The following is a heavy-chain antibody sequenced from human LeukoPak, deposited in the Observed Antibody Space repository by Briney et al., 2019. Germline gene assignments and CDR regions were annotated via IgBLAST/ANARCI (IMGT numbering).Heavy chain of an antibody. CDR2: ISAYNGNT. CDR3: ARSYCSGGSCYSSDY. D-gene: IGHD2-15*01. CDR1: GYTFTSYG. V-gene: IGHV1-18*01. Sequence: ASVKVSCKASGYTFTSYGISWVRQAPGHGREWMGWISAYNGNTNYAQKLKGRVTMTTDTSTSTAYMELRSLRSDDTAVYYCARSYCSGGSCYSSDYWGQGTLVTVSS. J-gene: IGHJ4*02.